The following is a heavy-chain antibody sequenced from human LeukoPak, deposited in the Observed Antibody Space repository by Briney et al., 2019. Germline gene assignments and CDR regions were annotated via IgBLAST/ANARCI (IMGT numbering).Heavy chain of an antibody. Sequence: ASVKVSCKASGYTFNKDDINWVRQATGRGLEWMGWMNPNSGNTGYAQKFQGRVTMTRNTSINTAYMELSSLRPGDTAIYYCATFIVGVKFDPWGQGTLVTVSS. J-gene: IGHJ5*02. D-gene: IGHD1-26*01. V-gene: IGHV1-8*01. CDR3: ATFIVGVKFDP. CDR1: GYTFNKDD. CDR2: MNPNSGNT.